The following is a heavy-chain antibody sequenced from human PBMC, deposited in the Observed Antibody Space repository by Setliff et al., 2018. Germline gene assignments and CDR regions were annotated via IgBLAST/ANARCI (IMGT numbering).Heavy chain of an antibody. D-gene: IGHD1-26*01. Sequence: ASVKVSCKASGYTFTSYDINWVRQATGQGLEWMGWMNPNSGNTGYAQKFHGRVTMTRNTSISTAYMELNSLRSEDTAVYYCATSYSGSYYGYWGQGTLVTVSS. CDR3: ATSYSGSYYGY. V-gene: IGHV1-8*01. CDR2: MNPNSGNT. J-gene: IGHJ4*02. CDR1: GYTFTSYD.